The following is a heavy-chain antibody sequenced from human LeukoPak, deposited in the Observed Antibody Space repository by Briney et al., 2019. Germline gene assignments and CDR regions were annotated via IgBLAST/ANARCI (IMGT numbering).Heavy chain of an antibody. J-gene: IGHJ4*02. CDR2: INPNSGGT. CDR1: GYTFTGYY. D-gene: IGHD6-13*01. V-gene: IGHV1-2*02. CDR3: ARAGYSSSWNDY. Sequence: ASVKVSCKASGYTFTGYYMHWVRQAPGQGLEWMGWINPNSGGTNYAQKFQGRVTMTRETSISTAYMELSRLRSDDTAVYYCARAGYSSSWNDYWGQGTLVTVSS.